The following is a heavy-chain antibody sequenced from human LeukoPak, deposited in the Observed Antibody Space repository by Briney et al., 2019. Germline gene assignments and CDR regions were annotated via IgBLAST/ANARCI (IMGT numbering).Heavy chain of an antibody. D-gene: IGHD1-14*01. CDR1: GFSFSGYW. J-gene: IGHJ3*01. CDR2: IKKDGSET. V-gene: IGHV3-7*01. CDR3: ARTAGALPFDL. Sequence: GGSLRLSCAASGFSFSGYWMSWVRQVPGKGLGWVANIKKDGSETHYVDSVRGRFTISRDNAQNSLYLQMNSLRDEDSALYYCARTAGALPFDLWGQGTMVSVSS.